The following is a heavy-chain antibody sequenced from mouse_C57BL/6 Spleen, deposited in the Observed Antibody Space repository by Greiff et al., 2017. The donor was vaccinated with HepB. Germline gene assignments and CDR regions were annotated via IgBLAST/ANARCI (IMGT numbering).Heavy chain of an antibody. V-gene: IGHV1-64*01. Sequence: VQLQQSGAELVKPGASVKLSCKASGYTFTSYWMHWVKQRPGQGLEWIGMIHPNSGSTNYNEKFKSKATLTVDKSSSTAYMQLSSLTSEDSAVYYCARTIYYYGSSYLYYYAMDYWGQGTSVTVSS. CDR1: GYTFTSYW. CDR3: ARTIYYYGSSYLYYYAMDY. D-gene: IGHD1-1*01. CDR2: IHPNSGST. J-gene: IGHJ4*01.